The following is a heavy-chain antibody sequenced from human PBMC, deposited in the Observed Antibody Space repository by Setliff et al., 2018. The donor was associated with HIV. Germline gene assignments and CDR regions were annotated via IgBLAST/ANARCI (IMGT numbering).Heavy chain of an antibody. CDR2: IIPIFTTT. Sequence: SVKVSCKASGYTFTSYGISWVRQAPGQGLEWMGVIIPIFTTTDYAQKFRGRLTINADESTDTAYMELRSLRSADTAIYYCATLNEYAYQTGGWFDPWGQGTPVTVSS. CDR3: ATLNEYAYQTGGWFDP. V-gene: IGHV1-69*13. CDR1: GYTFTSYG. D-gene: IGHD3-16*01. J-gene: IGHJ5*02.